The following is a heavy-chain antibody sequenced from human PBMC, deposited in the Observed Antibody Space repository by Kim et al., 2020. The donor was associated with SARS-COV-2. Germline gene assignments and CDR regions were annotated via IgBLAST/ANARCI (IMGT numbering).Heavy chain of an antibody. D-gene: IGHD3-3*01. CDR3: TRVRESFWSGIGASLAA. Sequence: GGSLRLSCAASGFDFNSYSMHWVRQAPGKGLEWVAFILYDGNNQYYADSVKGRFTISRDNPKRTLYLQMTSLRTEDTGVYFCTRVRESFWSGIGASLAAWGQGTTVTVS. J-gene: IGHJ6*02. CDR1: GFDFNSYS. CDR2: ILYDGNNQ. V-gene: IGHV3-30-3*01.